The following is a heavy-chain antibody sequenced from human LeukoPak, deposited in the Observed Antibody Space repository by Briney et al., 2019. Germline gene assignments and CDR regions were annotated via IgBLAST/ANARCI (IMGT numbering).Heavy chain of an antibody. V-gene: IGHV3-23*01. Sequence: PGGSLRLSCAASGFTFSSYAMSWARPPPGKGLEWGSAISGSGRSTYYAASVKGRFTISRDNTKNTLYLQISSLRGEDRTVYYCARPRSVRKKAIAAAGTISTRSFDPWGEGTLVTVSS. CDR3: ARPRSVRKKAIAAAGTISTRSFDP. CDR2: ISGSGRST. J-gene: IGHJ5*02. D-gene: IGHD6-13*01. CDR1: GFTFSSYA.